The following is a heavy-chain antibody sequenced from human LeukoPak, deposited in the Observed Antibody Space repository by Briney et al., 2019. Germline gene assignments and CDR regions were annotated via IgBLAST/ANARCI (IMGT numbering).Heavy chain of an antibody. V-gene: IGHV4-59*12. CDR1: GGSISSYY. D-gene: IGHD2-15*01. CDR3: ARGRRIVVVLGATRTHRDYYMDV. J-gene: IGHJ6*03. Sequence: SETLSLTCTVSGGSISSYYWSWIRQPPGKGLEWIGYIYYSGSTNYNSSLKSRVTISLDTSKNQFSLKLSSVTAADTAVYYCARGRRIVVVLGATRTHRDYYMDVWGKGTTVTVSS. CDR2: IYYSGST.